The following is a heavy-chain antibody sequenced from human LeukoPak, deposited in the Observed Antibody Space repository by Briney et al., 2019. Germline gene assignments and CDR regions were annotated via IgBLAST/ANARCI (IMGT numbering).Heavy chain of an antibody. CDR1: GFTASSNY. Sequence: GGSLRLSCAASGFTASSNYMSWVRQAPGKGLEWVSIIYSADYTDYADSVKGRFTISRDNSKNTVYLQMNSLRAEDTAVYYCARGQASGSSHHPSFYNWGPGTPVPASS. CDR2: IYSADYT. V-gene: IGHV3-66*02. J-gene: IGHJ4*02. D-gene: IGHD1-26*01. CDR3: ARGQASGSSHHPSFYN.